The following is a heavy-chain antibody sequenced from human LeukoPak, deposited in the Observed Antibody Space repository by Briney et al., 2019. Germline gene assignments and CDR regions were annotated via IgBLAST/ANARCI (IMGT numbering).Heavy chain of an antibody. D-gene: IGHD3-10*01. J-gene: IGHJ4*02. CDR1: GFSFSGSV. CDR2: ISHDVKTT. V-gene: IGHV3-30*04. Sequence: GSLRLSCVASGFSFSGSVIHWVRQAPGKGLEWVAIISHDVKTTYYADSAKGRFTISRDNSRNTVFLQMNRLRPEDTAVYYCVKEAYYGWGSSPTFYFDYWGQGTRVTVSS. CDR3: VKEAYYGWGSSPTFYFDY.